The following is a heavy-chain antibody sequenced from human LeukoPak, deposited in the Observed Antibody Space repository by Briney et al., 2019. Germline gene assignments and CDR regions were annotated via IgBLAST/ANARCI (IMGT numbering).Heavy chain of an antibody. J-gene: IGHJ4*02. CDR3: ARGVVAAAGRTFDF. CDR2: ISSRGST. CDR1: AGSISNYY. V-gene: IGHV4-4*07. D-gene: IGHD6-13*01. Sequence: SETLSLTCTVSAGSISNYYWSWIRQPAGKGLEWIGRISSRGSTNYNPSLKSRVTMSIDTSKNQFSLKLSSVTAADTAVYYCARGVVAAAGRTFDFWGQGTLVTVSS.